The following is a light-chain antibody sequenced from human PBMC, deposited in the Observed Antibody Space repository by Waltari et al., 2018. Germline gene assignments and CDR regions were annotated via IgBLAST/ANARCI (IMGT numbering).Light chain of an antibody. V-gene: IGLV2-14*03. CDR2: DVS. J-gene: IGLJ2*01. CDR1: RSDVGGYHY. CDR3: SSYTSSSVV. Sequence: QSALTQPASVSGSPGQSITISCPGTRSDVGGYHYVSWYQQHPGKAPKLMIYDVSNRPSGVSNRFSGSKSGNTASLTISGLQAEDEADYYCSSYTSSSVVFGGGTKLTVL.